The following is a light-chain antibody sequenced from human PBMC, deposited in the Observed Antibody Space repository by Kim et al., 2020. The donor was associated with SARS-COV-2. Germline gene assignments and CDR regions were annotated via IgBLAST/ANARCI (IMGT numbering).Light chain of an antibody. CDR2: EAS. J-gene: IGKJ1*01. CDR1: QTIPAW. CDR3: QQSHGFPWT. Sequence: ARVGDRVTIICRASQTIPAWLAWHQQKPGKAPKLLIYEASSLEDGVQSRFSGSGSGPEFSLTISSLQPDDFASYYCQQSHGFPWTFGHGTKVDIK. V-gene: IGKV1-5*02.